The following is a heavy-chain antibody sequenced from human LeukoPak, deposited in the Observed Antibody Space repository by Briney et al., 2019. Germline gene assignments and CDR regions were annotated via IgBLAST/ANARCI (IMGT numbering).Heavy chain of an antibody. Sequence: GGSLRLSCAASRISDYMIWVRQAPGTGLEWVSVIYTGDNTYYANSVKGRLTISRDNSQRMLYLQMNSLRAEDTSVYYCASSTSTPGGFDFWGQGTLVTVSS. V-gene: IGHV3-66*01. CDR1: RISDY. CDR3: ASSTSTPGGFDF. J-gene: IGHJ4*02. D-gene: IGHD2-2*01. CDR2: IYTGDNT.